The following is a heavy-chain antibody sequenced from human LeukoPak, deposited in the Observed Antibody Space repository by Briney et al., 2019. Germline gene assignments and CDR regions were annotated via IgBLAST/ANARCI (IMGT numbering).Heavy chain of an antibody. CDR1: GYTFTSYD. Sequence: ASVKVSCKASGYTFTSYDINWVRQATGQGLEWMGWMNPNSGNTGYAQKFQGRVTITRNTSISTAYMELSSLRSEDTAVYYCARARASNYDFWSGYYPHYYYYMDVWGKGTTVTVSS. D-gene: IGHD3-3*01. V-gene: IGHV1-8*03. J-gene: IGHJ6*03. CDR2: MNPNSGNT. CDR3: ARARASNYDFWSGYYPHYYYYMDV.